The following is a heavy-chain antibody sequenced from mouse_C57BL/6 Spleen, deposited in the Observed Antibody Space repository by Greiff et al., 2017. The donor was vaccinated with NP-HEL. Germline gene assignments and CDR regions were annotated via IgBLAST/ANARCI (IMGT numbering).Heavy chain of an antibody. CDR1: GYSITSGYY. V-gene: IGHV3-6*01. J-gene: IGHJ2*01. CDR2: ISYDGSN. CDR3: ARDYGSSYGY. Sequence: EVHLVESGPGLVQPSQSLSLTCSVTGYSITSGYYWNWIRQFPGNKLEWMGYISYDGSNNYNPSLKNRISITRDTSKNQFFLKLKSVTTEDTATYYCARDYGSSYGYWGQGTTLTVSS. D-gene: IGHD1-1*01.